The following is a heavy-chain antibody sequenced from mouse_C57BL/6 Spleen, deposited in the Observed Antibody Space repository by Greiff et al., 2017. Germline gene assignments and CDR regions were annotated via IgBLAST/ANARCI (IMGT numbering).Heavy chain of an antibody. D-gene: IGHD1-3*01. CDR1: GYTFTSYW. CDR3: ARNLYYSGSPLAMDY. V-gene: IGHV1-59*01. Sequence: QVQLQQPGAELVRPGTSVKLSCKASGYTFTSYWMHWVKQRPGQGLEWIGVIDPSDSYTNYNQKFKGKATLAVDTSSSTAYMHISSLTSEDSAVYYCARNLYYSGSPLAMDYWGQGTSVTVSS. J-gene: IGHJ4*01. CDR2: IDPSDSYT.